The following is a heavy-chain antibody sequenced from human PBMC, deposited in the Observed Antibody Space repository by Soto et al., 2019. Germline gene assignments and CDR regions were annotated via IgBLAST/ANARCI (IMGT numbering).Heavy chain of an antibody. Sequence: PGGSLRLSCAASGFTFSSYAMSWVRQAPGKGLEWVSAISGSGGSTYYADSVKGRFTISRDNSKNTLYLQMNSLRAEDTAVYYCAKDLSKLIVGYCSGGSCYSGFDYWGQGTLVTVSS. V-gene: IGHV3-23*01. CDR3: AKDLSKLIVGYCSGGSCYSGFDY. CDR2: ISGSGGST. CDR1: GFTFSSYA. D-gene: IGHD2-15*01. J-gene: IGHJ4*02.